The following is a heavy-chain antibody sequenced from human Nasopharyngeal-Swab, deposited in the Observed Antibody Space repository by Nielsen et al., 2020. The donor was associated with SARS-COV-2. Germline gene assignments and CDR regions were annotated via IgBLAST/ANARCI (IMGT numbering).Heavy chain of an antibody. CDR3: ATSAPYCSSTSCSYWFDP. CDR2: FDPEDGET. D-gene: IGHD2-2*01. J-gene: IGHJ5*02. V-gene: IGHV1-24*01. CDR1: GYTLTELS. Sequence: ASVKVSCKVSGYTLTELSMHWVRQAPGKGLEWMGGFDPEDGETIYAQKFQGRVTVTEDTSTDTAYMELSSLRSEDTAVYYCATSAPYCSSTSCSYWFDPWGQGTLVTVSS.